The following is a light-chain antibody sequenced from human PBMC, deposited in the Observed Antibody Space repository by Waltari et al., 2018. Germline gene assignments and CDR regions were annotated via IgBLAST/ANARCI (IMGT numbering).Light chain of an antibody. CDR3: KSYTGSSPWV. J-gene: IGLJ3*02. CDR1: NSDVGFYNY. V-gene: IGLV2-14*01. Sequence: QSALTQPASVSGSPGQSITISCTGTNSDVGFYNYVSWYQQHPGKAPKLIIYDVSERPSGVSDRFSGSKSGNTASLTISGLQAEGEADYYCKSYTGSSPWVFCGRNKLA. CDR2: DVS.